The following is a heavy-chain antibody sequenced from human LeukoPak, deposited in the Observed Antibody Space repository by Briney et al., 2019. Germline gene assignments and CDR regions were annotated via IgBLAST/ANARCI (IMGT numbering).Heavy chain of an antibody. CDR2: ISSNGGST. Sequence: TGGSLRLSCSASGFTFSSYAMHWVRQAPGKGLEYVSAISSNGGSTYYADSVKGRFTISRDNSKNTLYPQMSSLRAEDTAVYYCVIKTTKAIAVADYYFDYWGQGTLVTVSS. J-gene: IGHJ4*02. CDR1: GFTFSSYA. V-gene: IGHV3-64D*09. CDR3: VIKTTKAIAVADYYFDY. D-gene: IGHD6-19*01.